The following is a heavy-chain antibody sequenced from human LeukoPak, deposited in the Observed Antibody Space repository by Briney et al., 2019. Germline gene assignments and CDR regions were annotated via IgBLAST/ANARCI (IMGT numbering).Heavy chain of an antibody. Sequence: GGSLRLSCVASGFTFNNYEMNWVRQARGKGLEWISDTTTDGTMAYYARSVKGRFTISRDNAKNSLYLQMNSLRADDTAVYYCARETIERGGDCYDYWGQGTLATVSS. D-gene: IGHD2-21*01. CDR3: ARETIERGGDCYDY. J-gene: IGHJ4*02. CDR2: TTTDGTMA. V-gene: IGHV3-48*03. CDR1: GFTFNNYE.